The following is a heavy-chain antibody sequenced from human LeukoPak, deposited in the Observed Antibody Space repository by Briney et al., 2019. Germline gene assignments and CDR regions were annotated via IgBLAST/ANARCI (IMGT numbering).Heavy chain of an antibody. J-gene: IGHJ4*02. CDR1: GYTFTSYD. CDR2: MNPNSGNT. Sequence: ASVKVSCKASGYTFTSYDINWVRQATGQGLEWMGWMNPNSGNTGYAQKFQGRVTMTRDTSTSTVYMELSSLRSEDTAVYYCAREQTYYYDSSGVDWGQGTLVTVSS. V-gene: IGHV1-8*01. CDR3: AREQTYYYDSSGVD. D-gene: IGHD3-22*01.